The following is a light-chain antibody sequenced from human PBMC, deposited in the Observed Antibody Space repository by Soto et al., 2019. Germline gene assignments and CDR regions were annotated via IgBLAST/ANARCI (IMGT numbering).Light chain of an antibody. J-gene: IGKJ1*01. CDR1: QSISSS. CDR2: DAS. V-gene: IGKV1-5*01. Sequence: DIQVTQSPSTLSASVGDRVTITCQASQSISSSLAWYHQKPGTAPKLLIYDASSLERGVPSRFSGSGSGTEFTLTIRSLQPDDFATYYCQQYGGFSRTFGQGTKV. CDR3: QQYGGFSRT.